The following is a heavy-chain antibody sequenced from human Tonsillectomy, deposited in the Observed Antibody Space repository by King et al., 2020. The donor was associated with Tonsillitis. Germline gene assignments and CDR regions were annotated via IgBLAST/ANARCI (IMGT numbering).Heavy chain of an antibody. CDR3: AKVGPSGSYYSEYFQD. CDR1: GFTFSKFA. J-gene: IGHJ1*01. V-gene: IGHV3-23*04. D-gene: IGHD1-26*01. CDR2: ISASGGST. Sequence: EVQLVESGGGLVQPGGSLRLSCAASGFTFSKFAMSWVRQAPGKGLEWASIISASGGSTYYADSVKGRFTISRDNSKNTLSLQLNSLRAEDTAVYYCAKVGPSGSYYSEYFQDWGQGTLVTVSP.